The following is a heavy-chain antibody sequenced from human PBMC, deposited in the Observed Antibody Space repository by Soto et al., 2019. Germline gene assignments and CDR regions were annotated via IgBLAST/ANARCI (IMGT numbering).Heavy chain of an antibody. J-gene: IGHJ5*02. CDR1: GFTFSSCS. Sequence: GGSLRLSCAASGFTFSSCSMNWVRQAPGKGLEWVSYISSSSSTIYYADPVKGRFTISRDNAKNSLYLQMNSLRAEDTAVYYCAREADYVNWFDPWGQGTLVTVS. CDR2: ISSSSSTI. D-gene: IGHD4-17*01. V-gene: IGHV3-48*01. CDR3: AREADYVNWFDP.